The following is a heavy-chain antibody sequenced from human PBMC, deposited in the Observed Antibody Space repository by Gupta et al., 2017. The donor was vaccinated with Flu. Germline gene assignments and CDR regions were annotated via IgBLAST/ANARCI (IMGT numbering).Heavy chain of an antibody. Sequence: EVQLVESGGGLVQPGGSLRLSCAASGFSLSRNDMSWVRQAPGRGLEWVSFISSGAVTYYGDPVRGRFTISRDNAKNSLYLLMSGLRDEDTAVYYCASGHWAKWGQGTLVTVSS. V-gene: IGHV3-48*03. CDR1: GFSLSRND. J-gene: IGHJ4*02. CDR2: ISSGAVT. CDR3: ASGHWAK. D-gene: IGHD3-16*01.